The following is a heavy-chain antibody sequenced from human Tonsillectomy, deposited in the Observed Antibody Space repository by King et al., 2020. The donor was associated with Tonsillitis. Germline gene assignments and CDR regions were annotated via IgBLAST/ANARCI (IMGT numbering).Heavy chain of an antibody. CDR1: GFTFSNAW. D-gene: IGHD6-19*01. CDR2: IKSKTDGGTT. CDR3: TTGCCIAVAGILGNYYGMDV. J-gene: IGHJ6*02. Sequence: EVQLVESGGDLVKPGGSLRLSCAASGFTFSNAWMSWVRQAPGKGLEWVGRIKSKTDGGTTDYAAPVKGRFTISRDDSKNTLYLQMNSLKTEDTAVYYCTTGCCIAVAGILGNYYGMDVWGQGTTVTVSS. V-gene: IGHV3-15*01.